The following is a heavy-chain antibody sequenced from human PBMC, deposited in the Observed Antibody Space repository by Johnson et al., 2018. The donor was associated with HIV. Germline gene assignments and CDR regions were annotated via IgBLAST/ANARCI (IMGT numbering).Heavy chain of an antibody. CDR3: AGEGDGGAFDI. V-gene: IGHV3-33*08. CDR1: GFTFSSYG. J-gene: IGHJ3*02. CDR2: ISYDGSNK. D-gene: IGHD3-16*01. Sequence: QVQLVESGGGVVQPGRSLRLSCAASGFTFSSYGMHWVRQAPGKGLEWVAVISYDGSNKHYADSVKGRFTISRDNSKNTLYLQMNSLGAEDTAVYYCAGEGDGGAFDIWGQGTMVTVSS.